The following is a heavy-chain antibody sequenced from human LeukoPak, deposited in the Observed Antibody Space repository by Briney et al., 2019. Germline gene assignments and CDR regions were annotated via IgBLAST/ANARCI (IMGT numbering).Heavy chain of an antibody. V-gene: IGHV3-15*01. CDR2: IKSKTDGGTT. CDR1: GLTFSNAW. Sequence: PGGSLRLSCAASGLTFSNAWMSWVRQAPGKGLEWVGRIKSKTDGGTTDYAAPVKGRFTISRDDSKNTLYLQMNSLKTEDTAVYYCTTVLEPLDYFDYWGQGTLVTVSS. CDR3: TTVLEPLDYFDY. J-gene: IGHJ4*02. D-gene: IGHD1-1*01.